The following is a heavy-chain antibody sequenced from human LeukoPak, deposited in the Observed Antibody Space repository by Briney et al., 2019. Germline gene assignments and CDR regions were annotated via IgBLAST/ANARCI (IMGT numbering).Heavy chain of an antibody. J-gene: IGHJ3*02. CDR1: GGSISSYY. V-gene: IGHV4-59*01. Sequence: PSETLSLTCTVSGGSISSYYWSWIRQPPGKGLDWIGYIYYSGSTNYNPSLKSRVTISVDTSKNQFSLKLSSVTAADTAVYYCARIAVYDSSGYYSHDAFDIWGQGTMVTVSS. D-gene: IGHD3-22*01. CDR2: IYYSGST. CDR3: ARIAVYDSSGYYSHDAFDI.